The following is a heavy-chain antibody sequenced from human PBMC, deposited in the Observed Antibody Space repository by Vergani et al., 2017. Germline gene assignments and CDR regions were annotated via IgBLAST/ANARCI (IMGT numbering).Heavy chain of an antibody. CDR1: GYTFTAYY. CDR3: ARDRSSEYYDFWSGYYTLFDY. Sequence: QVQLVQSGAEVGKPGASVKISCKASGYTFTAYYMHWVRQAPGQGLEWMGWINPNSGGTNYAQKFQGRVTMTRDTSISTAYMELSRLRSDDTAVYYCARDRSSEYYDFWSGYYTLFDYWGQGTLVTVSS. J-gene: IGHJ4*02. CDR2: INPNSGGT. D-gene: IGHD3-3*01. V-gene: IGHV1-2*02.